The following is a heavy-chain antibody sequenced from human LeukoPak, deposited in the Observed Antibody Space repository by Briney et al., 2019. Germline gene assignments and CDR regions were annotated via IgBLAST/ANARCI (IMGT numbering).Heavy chain of an antibody. CDR1: GFTFSSYS. Sequence: GGSLRLSCAASGFTFSSYSINWVRQAPGKGLEWVSYISTSSSTIYYADSVKGRFTISRDNAKNSLYLQMNSLRAEDTAVYYCARDTTSALTTLYYWGQGTLVTVSS. J-gene: IGHJ4*02. CDR2: ISTSSSTI. V-gene: IGHV3-48*01. CDR3: ARDTTSALTTLYY. D-gene: IGHD4-11*01.